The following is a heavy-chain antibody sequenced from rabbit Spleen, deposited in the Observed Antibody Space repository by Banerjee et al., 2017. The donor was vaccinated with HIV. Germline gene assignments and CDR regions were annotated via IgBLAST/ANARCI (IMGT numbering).Heavy chain of an antibody. Sequence: QQQLEESGGGLVKPEGSLTLTCKASGFDFNTNPMCWVRQAPGKGLEWIACIDTGDSDTYFATWAKGRFTCSKTSSTTVTLQMTSLTVADTATYFCARDTGSSFSSYGMDLWGPGTLVTVS. D-gene: IGHD8-1*01. J-gene: IGHJ6*01. CDR1: GFDFNTNP. CDR3: ARDTGSSFSSYGMDL. V-gene: IGHV1S45*01. CDR2: IDTGDSDT.